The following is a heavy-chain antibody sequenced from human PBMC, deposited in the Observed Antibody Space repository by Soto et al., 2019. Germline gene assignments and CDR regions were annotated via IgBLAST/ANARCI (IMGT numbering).Heavy chain of an antibody. CDR1: GGSSISSSYY. D-gene: IGHD2-2*01. J-gene: IGHJ5*02. V-gene: IGHV4-39*01. CDR2: IYYSGST. CDR3: ARPTSDIVVVPAVNWFDP. Sequence: SETLSLTCTVSGGSSISSSYYWGWIRQPPGKGLEWIGSIYYSGSTYYNPSLKSRVTISVDTSKNQFSLKLSSVTAADTAVYYCARPTSDIVVVPAVNWFDPWGQGTLVTVSS.